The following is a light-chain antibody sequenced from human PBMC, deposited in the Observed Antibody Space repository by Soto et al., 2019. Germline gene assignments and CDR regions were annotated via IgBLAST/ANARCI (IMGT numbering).Light chain of an antibody. CDR3: QTWGSGIVV. CDR2: LNSDGSH. V-gene: IGLV4-69*01. CDR1: SGHSYYA. Sequence: QSVLTQSPSASASLGASVKLTCTLSSGHSYYAIAWHQQQSEKGPRYLMKLNSDGSHSKGDGIPDRFSGSSSGAERYLTISSLQSEDEADYYCQTWGSGIVVFGGGTKLTVL. J-gene: IGLJ2*01.